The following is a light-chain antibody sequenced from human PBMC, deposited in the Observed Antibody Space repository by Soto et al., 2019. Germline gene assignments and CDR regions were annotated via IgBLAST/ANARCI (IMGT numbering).Light chain of an antibody. Sequence: QSALTQSPSASGTPGQRVTISCSGSASTIGRNYVYWYQQLPGTAPKPLIYRNSQRPSGVPDRFSGSKSGTSASLAISGLRSEYVADYYCAAWDDNLSGFYVFGDGTKVTV. CDR3: AAWDDNLSGFYV. CDR2: RNS. CDR1: ASTIGRNY. V-gene: IGLV1-47*01. J-gene: IGLJ1*01.